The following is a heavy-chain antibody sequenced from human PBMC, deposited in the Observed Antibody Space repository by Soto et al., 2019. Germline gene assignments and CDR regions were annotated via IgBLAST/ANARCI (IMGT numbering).Heavy chain of an antibody. V-gene: IGHV5-51*01. Sequence: GESLKISCKGSGHSFTSYWIGWVRQMPGKGLEWMGIIYPGDSDTRYSPSFQGQVTISADKSISTAYLQWSSLKASDTAMYYCARRASSSGWYRENWFDPWGQGTLVTVSS. CDR2: IYPGDSDT. D-gene: IGHD6-19*01. J-gene: IGHJ5*02. CDR1: GHSFTSYW. CDR3: ARRASSSGWYRENWFDP.